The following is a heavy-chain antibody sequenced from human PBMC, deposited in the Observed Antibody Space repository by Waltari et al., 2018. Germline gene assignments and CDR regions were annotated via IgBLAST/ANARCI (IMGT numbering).Heavy chain of an antibody. D-gene: IGHD2-2*02. CDR1: GSTFTSYA. Sequence: QLQLVQSGSVFKKPGASVKVSCKASGSTFTSYAMNCVLQAHAQGLEWMGWINTNTGNPAYAQGFKGRFVFPLDTSGSTAYLQISSLKGEDTAVYYCAREEVVPAAIMGYDAFDIWGQGTMVTVSS. CDR2: INTNTGNP. CDR3: AREEVVPAAIMGYDAFDI. V-gene: IGHV7-4-1*02. J-gene: IGHJ3*02.